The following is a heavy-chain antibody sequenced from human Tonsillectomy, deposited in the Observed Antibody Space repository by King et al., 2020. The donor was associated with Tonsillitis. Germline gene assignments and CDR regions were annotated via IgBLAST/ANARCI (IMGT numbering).Heavy chain of an antibody. V-gene: IGHV5-10-1*03. D-gene: IGHD3-10*01. CDR2: IDPSDSYT. CDR1: GYSFTSYW. Sequence: QLVQSGAEVKKPGESLRISCKGSGYSFTSYWISWVRQMPGKGLEWMGRIDPSDSYTNYSPSFQGHVTISADKSISTAYLQWSSLKASDTAMYYCAIGITMVRGVHSGLYYYYCGMDVWGQGTTVTVSS. J-gene: IGHJ6*02. CDR3: AIGITMVRGVHSGLYYYYCGMDV.